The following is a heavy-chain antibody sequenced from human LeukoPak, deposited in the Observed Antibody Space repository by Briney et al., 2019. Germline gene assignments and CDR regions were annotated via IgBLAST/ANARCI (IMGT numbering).Heavy chain of an antibody. V-gene: IGHV4-39*02. CDR1: GGSISSSSYY. CDR2: IYYSGST. D-gene: IGHD4-17*01. CDR3: ARETGYGDYGYFDY. Sequence: SETLSLTCTVSGGSISSSSYYWGWIRQPPGKGLEWIGSIYYSGSTYYNPSLKSRVTISVDTSKSQFSLKLSSVTAADTAVYYCARETGYGDYGYFDYWGQGTLVTVSS. J-gene: IGHJ4*02.